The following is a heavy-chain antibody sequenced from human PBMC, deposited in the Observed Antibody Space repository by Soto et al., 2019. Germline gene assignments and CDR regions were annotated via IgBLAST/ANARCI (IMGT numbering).Heavy chain of an antibody. Sequence: GGSLRLSCAASGFTFSSYGMHWVRQAPGKGLEWVAVIWYDGSNKYYADSVKGRFTISRDNSKNTLYLQMNSLRAEDTAVYYCAGGMTVARLDYWGQGTLVTVSS. J-gene: IGHJ4*02. CDR1: GFTFSSYG. D-gene: IGHD4-17*01. CDR2: IWYDGSNK. V-gene: IGHV3-33*01. CDR3: AGGMTVARLDY.